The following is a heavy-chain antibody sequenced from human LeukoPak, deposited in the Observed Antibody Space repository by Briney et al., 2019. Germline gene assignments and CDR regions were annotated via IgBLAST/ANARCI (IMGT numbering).Heavy chain of an antibody. CDR1: GGSFSDGYYY. V-gene: IGHV4-61*01. J-gene: IGHJ2*01. CDR3: ARVPQPTSYGDYGKRYFDL. D-gene: IGHD4-17*01. Sequence: SETLSLTCTVSGGSFSDGYYYWNWIRQPPGKGLEWLGYIFHSGSINNNPSLKSRVTISVDTSKNQFSLKLTSVTAADTAVYYCARVPQPTSYGDYGKRYFDLWGRGTLVTVSS. CDR2: IFHSGSI.